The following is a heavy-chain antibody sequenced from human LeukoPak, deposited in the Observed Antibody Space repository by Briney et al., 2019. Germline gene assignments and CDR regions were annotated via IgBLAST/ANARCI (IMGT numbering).Heavy chain of an antibody. J-gene: IGHJ6*03. Sequence: GGSLRLSCTASGFTFGDYAMSWVRQAPGKGLEWVGFIRSKAYGGTTEYAASVKGRFTISRDDSKSIAYLQMNSLKTEDTAVYYCTRGCEGRKLLHDYYYYYYMDVWGKGTTVTVSS. CDR2: IRSKAYGGTT. V-gene: IGHV3-49*04. CDR3: TRGCEGRKLLHDYYYYYYMDV. CDR1: GFTFGDYA. D-gene: IGHD2-15*01.